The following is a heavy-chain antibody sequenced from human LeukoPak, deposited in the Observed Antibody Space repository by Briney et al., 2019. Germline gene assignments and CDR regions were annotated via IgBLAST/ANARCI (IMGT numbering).Heavy chain of an antibody. V-gene: IGHV4-59*01. J-gene: IGHJ6*03. CDR2: IYYSGST. CDR1: GGSISSYY. D-gene: IGHD4-11*01. Sequence: PSETLSLTCTVSGGSISSYYWSWIRQPPGKGLEWIGYIYYSGSTNYNPSLKSRVTISVDTSKNQFSLKLSSVTAADTAVYFCARGRVSSSTWYSTYYYFFYMDFWDKGTTVTVPS. CDR3: ARGRVSSSTWYSTYYYFFYMDF.